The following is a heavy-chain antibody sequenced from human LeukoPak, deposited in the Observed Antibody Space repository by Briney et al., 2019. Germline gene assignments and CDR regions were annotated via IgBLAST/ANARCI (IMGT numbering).Heavy chain of an antibody. CDR2: ITRGSSYM. D-gene: IGHD1-14*01. V-gene: IGHV3-21*01. J-gene: IGHJ6*03. CDR1: GFTFGVYN. Sequence: GGSLRLSCVASGFTFGVYNMNWVRQAPGKGREWVSAITRGSSYMNYADSLKGRFTISRDNAKNSMYLQMNSLTAEDTADYFCARDAALLPGKYYYYMDVWGKGTTVTVSS. CDR3: ARDAALLPGKYYYYMDV.